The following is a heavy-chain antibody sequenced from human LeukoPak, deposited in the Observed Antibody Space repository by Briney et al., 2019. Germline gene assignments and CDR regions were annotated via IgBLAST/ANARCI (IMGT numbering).Heavy chain of an antibody. J-gene: IGHJ4*02. CDR3: ARRTRVRIAAAGRGNYYFDY. D-gene: IGHD6-13*01. V-gene: IGHV4-39*07. Sequence: SETLSLTCTVSGGSISSSSYYWGWIRQPPGKGLEWIGSIYYSGSTYYNPSLKSRVTISVDTSKNQFSLKLSSVTAADTAVYYCARRTRVRIAAAGRGNYYFDYWGQGTLVTVSS. CDR1: GGSISSSSYY. CDR2: IYYSGST.